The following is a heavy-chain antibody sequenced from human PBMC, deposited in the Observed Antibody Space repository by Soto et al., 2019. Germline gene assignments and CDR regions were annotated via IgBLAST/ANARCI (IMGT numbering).Heavy chain of an antibody. Sequence: GGSLRLSCAASGFTFSSYAMSWVRQAPGKGLEWVSAISGSGCSTYYADSVKGRFTISRDNSKNTLYLQMNSLRDEDTAVYYCAKGNWNYPWYFDYWGQGTLVTVSS. CDR1: GFTFSSYA. CDR2: ISGSGCST. CDR3: AKGNWNYPWYFDY. D-gene: IGHD1-7*01. J-gene: IGHJ4*02. V-gene: IGHV3-23*01.